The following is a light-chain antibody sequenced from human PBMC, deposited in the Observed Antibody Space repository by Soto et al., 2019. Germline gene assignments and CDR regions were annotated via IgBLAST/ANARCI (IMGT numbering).Light chain of an antibody. V-gene: IGLV2-23*01. CDR2: EGS. CDR1: SSDVGSYNL. CDR3: CSYAGSSTYV. J-gene: IGLJ1*01. Sequence: LTQPSSVSGSPGQSITISCTGTSSDVGSYNLVSWYQHHSGKAPKLMVYEGSKRPSGVSNRFSGSKSGNTASLTISGLQAEDEADYYCCSYAGSSTYVFGTGTKVTVL.